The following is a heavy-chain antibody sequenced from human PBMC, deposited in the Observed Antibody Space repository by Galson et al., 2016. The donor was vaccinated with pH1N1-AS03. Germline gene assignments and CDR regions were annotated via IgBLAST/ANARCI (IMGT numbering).Heavy chain of an antibody. V-gene: IGHV3-33*06. CDR2: IWYDGSNK. Sequence: SLRLSCAASGFTFSSYGMHWVRQAPGKGLEWVAVIWYDGSNKYYVDSVKGRFTISRDDSKNTLHLQMNSLRVEDTAVYFCAKVSAGSSSYNYFDHWGQGTLVIVSS. CDR3: AKVSAGSSSYNYFDH. J-gene: IGHJ4*02. CDR1: GFTFSSYG. D-gene: IGHD2-2*01.